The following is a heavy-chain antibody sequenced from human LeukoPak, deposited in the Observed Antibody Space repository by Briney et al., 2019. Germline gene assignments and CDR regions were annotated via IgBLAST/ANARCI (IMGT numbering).Heavy chain of an antibody. CDR2: IYYSGST. J-gene: IGHJ3*02. V-gene: IGHV4-31*03. D-gene: IGHD2-21*02. Sequence: SQTLSLTCTVSGGSISSGGYYWSWIRQHPGKGLEWIGYIYYSGSTYYNPSLKSRVTISVDTSKNQFSLKLSSVTAADTAVYYCASLCGGDCYDAFDIWGQGTMVTVSS. CDR1: GGSISSGGYY. CDR3: ASLCGGDCYDAFDI.